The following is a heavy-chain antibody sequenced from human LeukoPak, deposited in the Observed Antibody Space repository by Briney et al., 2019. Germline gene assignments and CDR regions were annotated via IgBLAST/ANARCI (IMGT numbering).Heavy chain of an antibody. CDR1: GFTFSSYS. CDR2: ISSGSTYI. J-gene: IGHJ3*02. CDR3: ARDRIYSGIYHDAFDI. V-gene: IGHV3-21*01. Sequence: GGSLRLSCAASGFTFSSYSMSWVRQAPGKGLEWVSSISSGSTYIYYADSMKGRFTISRDNAKNSLYLQMNTLRAEDTAVYYCARDRIYSGIYHDAFDIWGHGTMVTVSS. D-gene: IGHD1-26*01.